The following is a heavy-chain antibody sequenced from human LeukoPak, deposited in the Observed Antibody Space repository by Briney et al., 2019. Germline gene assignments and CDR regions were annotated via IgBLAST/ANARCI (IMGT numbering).Heavy chain of an antibody. Sequence: GGSLRLSCAASGFTFSSYWMSWVRQAPGKGLEWVANIKQDGSEKYYVDSVKGRFTISRDNAKNSLYLQMNSLRAEDTAVYYCASALGYCSGGSCSPPLYYYYYGMDVWGQGTTVTVSS. J-gene: IGHJ6*02. D-gene: IGHD2-15*01. CDR1: GFTFSSYW. CDR3: ASALGYCSGGSCSPPLYYYYYGMDV. V-gene: IGHV3-7*01. CDR2: IKQDGSEK.